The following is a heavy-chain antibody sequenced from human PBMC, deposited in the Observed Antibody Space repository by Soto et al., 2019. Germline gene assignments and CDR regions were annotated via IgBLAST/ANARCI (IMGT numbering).Heavy chain of an antibody. D-gene: IGHD1-1*01. J-gene: IGHJ5*01. CDR1: GGSVRAPDW. CDR2: VHISGHS. V-gene: IGHV4-4*02. CDR3: ARVRQGCSANNCYFDP. Sequence: QVHLQESGPGLVAPSGTLSLTCTLSGGSVRAPDWWNWVRQSPDKGLEWIAEVHISGHSNYNPPLRIRVSVSIDSSKNQFYLNLNSVTAADTAIYYCARVRQGCSANNCYFDPWGQGTQVTISS.